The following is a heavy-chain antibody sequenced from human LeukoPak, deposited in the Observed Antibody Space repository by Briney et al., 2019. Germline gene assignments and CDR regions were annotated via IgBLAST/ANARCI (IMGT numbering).Heavy chain of an antibody. D-gene: IGHD1-26*01. CDR1: RGSIRSYY. J-gene: IGHJ4*02. CDR2: IYTTGTT. V-gene: IGHV4-4*07. CDR3: GRQGYTASYYFFDY. Sequence: PSETLSLTCSVPRGSIRSYYWGWVRQPPGKGLEWIGRIYTTGTTQYNPSLKSRVTMSVDTSTNQFSLNLRSMTAADTAVYYCGRQGYTASYYFFDYWSQGTLVAVS.